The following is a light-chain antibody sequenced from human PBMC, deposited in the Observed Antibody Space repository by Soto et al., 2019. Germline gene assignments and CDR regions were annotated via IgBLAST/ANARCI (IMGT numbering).Light chain of an antibody. V-gene: IGKV3-20*01. CDR3: QQYGSSFT. Sequence: EIVLTQSPGTLSLSPGERATLSCRASQSVSSSYLAWYQQKPGQAPRLLIYGASSRATGIPDRFSGSGSGTDFTLTISRLEPEDFAVYYCQQYGSSFTFGPGTMVD. CDR2: GAS. CDR1: QSVSSSY. J-gene: IGKJ3*01.